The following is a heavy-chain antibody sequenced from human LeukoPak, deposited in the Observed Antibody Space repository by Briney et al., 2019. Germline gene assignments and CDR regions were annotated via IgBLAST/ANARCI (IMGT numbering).Heavy chain of an antibody. V-gene: IGHV4-59*01. D-gene: IGHD6-19*01. CDR1: GGSISNYY. CDR2: IYYSGST. CDR3: ARGTGWYYY. J-gene: IGHJ4*02. Sequence: SETLSLTCTVSGGSISNYYWSWVRQPPGKGLEWIGYIYYSGSTSYNPSLKGRVAISVDTSKNQFSLKLSAVTAADTAVYYCARGTGWYYYWGQGTLVTVSS.